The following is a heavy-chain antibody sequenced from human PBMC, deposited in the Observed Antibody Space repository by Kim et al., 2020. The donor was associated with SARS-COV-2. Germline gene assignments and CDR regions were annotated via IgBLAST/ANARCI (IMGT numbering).Heavy chain of an antibody. Sequence: SETLSLTCTVSGGSISSSSYYWGWIRQPPGKGLEWIGSIYYSGSTYYNPSLKSRVTISVDTSKNQFSLKLSSVTAADTAVYYCGGTYDGDAFDIWGQGTMVTVSS. CDR2: IYYSGST. V-gene: IGHV4-39*01. D-gene: IGHD5-12*01. CDR1: GGSISSSSYY. CDR3: GGTYDGDAFDI. J-gene: IGHJ3*02.